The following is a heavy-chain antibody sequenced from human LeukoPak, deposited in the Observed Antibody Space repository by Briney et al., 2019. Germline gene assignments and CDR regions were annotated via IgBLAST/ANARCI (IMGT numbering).Heavy chain of an antibody. CDR3: ARAAGVRNWFDP. CDR1: GFTFNSYA. J-gene: IGHJ5*02. CDR2: ISFDESHE. V-gene: IGHV3-30*14. Sequence: PGGSLRLSCVASGFTFNSYAMNWVRQAPGKGLEWVAVISFDESHEYYADSAKGRFTISRDNSRNTVYLQMDSLRAEDTAVYYCARAAGVRNWFDPWGQGTLVTVSS.